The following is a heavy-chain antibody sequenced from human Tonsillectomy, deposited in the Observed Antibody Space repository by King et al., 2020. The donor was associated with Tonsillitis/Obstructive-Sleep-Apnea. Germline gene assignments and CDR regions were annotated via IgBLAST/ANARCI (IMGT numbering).Heavy chain of an antibody. D-gene: IGHD4-17*01. Sequence: QLQESGPGLVKPSETLSLTCTVSGGSISSYYWSWIRQPSGKGLEWIGYIYYSGSTNYNPSLKSRVTISVDTSKNQFSLKVSSVTAADTAVYYCARHDAAVTTEYYFDYWGRGTLVTVSS. CDR1: GGSISSYY. CDR3: ARHDAAVTTEYYFDY. V-gene: IGHV4-59*08. J-gene: IGHJ4*02. CDR2: IYYSGST.